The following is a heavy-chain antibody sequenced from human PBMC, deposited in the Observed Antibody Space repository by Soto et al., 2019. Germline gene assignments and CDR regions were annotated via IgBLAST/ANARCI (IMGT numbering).Heavy chain of an antibody. Sequence: SETLSLTCAVYGGSFSGYYWSWIRQPPGKGLEWIGEINHSGSTNYNPSLKSRVTISVDTSKNQFSLKLSSVTAADTAVYYCARGPPLRFLEWLQPPEPDYSGQGTLVTVSS. J-gene: IGHJ4*02. V-gene: IGHV4-34*01. CDR3: ARGPPLRFLEWLQPPEPDY. CDR1: GGSFSGYY. D-gene: IGHD3-3*01. CDR2: INHSGST.